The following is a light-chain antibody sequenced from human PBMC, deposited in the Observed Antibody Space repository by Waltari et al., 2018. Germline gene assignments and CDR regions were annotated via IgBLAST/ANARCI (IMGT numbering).Light chain of an antibody. J-gene: IGKJ1*01. CDR1: QAISTY. Sequence: AIRMTQSPSSFSASTGDRVTLTCRASQAISTYLAWYQQKPGKAPKLLIYAASTLQSGVPTRFSGRGSGTDFTLTISCLQSEDSATYFCQQYYTAPRTFGQGTKVEIK. V-gene: IGKV1-8*01. CDR2: AAS. CDR3: QQYYTAPRT.